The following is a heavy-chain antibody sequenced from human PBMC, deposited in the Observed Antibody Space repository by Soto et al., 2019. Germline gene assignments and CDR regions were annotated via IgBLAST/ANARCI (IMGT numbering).Heavy chain of an antibody. V-gene: IGHV3-33*01. J-gene: IGHJ4*02. CDR3: AREMFVDTRRIAVAGRIGY. Sequence: PGGSLRLCCAASGFTFSSYGMHWVRQAPGKGLEWVAVIWYDGSNKYYADSEKGRFTISRDNSKNTLYLQMNSLRAEDTAVYYCAREMFVDTRRIAVAGRIGYWGQGTLVTVSS. D-gene: IGHD6-19*01. CDR1: GFTFSSYG. CDR2: IWYDGSNK.